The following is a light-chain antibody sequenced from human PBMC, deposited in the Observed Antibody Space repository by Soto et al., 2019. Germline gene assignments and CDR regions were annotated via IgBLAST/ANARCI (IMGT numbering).Light chain of an antibody. J-gene: IGKJ2*01. V-gene: IGKV3-15*01. Sequence: EIVMTQSPVALSVSPGESAALSCRASQSVGRNFAWYQQRPGQAPRVLIYGTSTRATGVPARFSGSGSGTGFTLTLSSMQSEDFAVYYCQQYDKWPYTFGQGTRLEIK. CDR2: GTS. CDR3: QQYDKWPYT. CDR1: QSVGRN.